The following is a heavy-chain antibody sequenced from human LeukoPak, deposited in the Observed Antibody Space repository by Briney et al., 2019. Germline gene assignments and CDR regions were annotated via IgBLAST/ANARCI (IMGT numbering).Heavy chain of an antibody. CDR2: ISSSGSTI. CDR3: ARERVVVVPAAILDCYYYYMDV. J-gene: IGHJ6*03. V-gene: IGHV3-11*01. CDR1: GFTFSDYY. Sequence: GGSLRLSCAASGFTFSDYYMSWIRQAPGKGLEWVSYISSSGSTIYYADSVKGRFTISRDNAKNSLYLQMNSLRAEDTAVYYCARERVVVVPAAILDCYYYYMDVWGKGTTVTVSS. D-gene: IGHD2-2*02.